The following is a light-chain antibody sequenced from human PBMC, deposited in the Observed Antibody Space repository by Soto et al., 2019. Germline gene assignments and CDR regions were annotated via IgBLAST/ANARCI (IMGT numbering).Light chain of an antibody. J-gene: IGKJ1*01. CDR2: KAS. V-gene: IGKV1-5*03. Sequence: DIQMTQSPSTLSASVGDRVTITCRASQSISGWLAWYQQKPGKAPKLLIYKASTLESGVPSRFSGSASWTDFTLTISSLQPDDFATYYCQQYKTYSPTFGQGTKVEIK. CDR1: QSISGW. CDR3: QQYKTYSPT.